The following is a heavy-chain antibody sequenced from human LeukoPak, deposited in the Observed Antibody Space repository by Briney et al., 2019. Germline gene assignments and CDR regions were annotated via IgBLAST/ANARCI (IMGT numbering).Heavy chain of an antibody. CDR3: ARANDYDSSGYYDY. CDR1: GYTFTGYY. CDR2: ISPNSGGT. D-gene: IGHD3-22*01. V-gene: IGHV1-2*02. Sequence: ASVKVSCKASGYTFTGYYVNWVRQAPGQGLEWMGWISPNSGGTNYAQKFQGRVTMTRDTSTSTVYMELSSLRSEDTAVYYCARANDYDSSGYYDYWGQGTLVTVSS. J-gene: IGHJ4*02.